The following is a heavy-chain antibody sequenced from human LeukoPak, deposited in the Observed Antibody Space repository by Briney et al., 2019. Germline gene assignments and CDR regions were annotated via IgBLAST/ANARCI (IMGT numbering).Heavy chain of an antibody. J-gene: IGHJ5*02. CDR3: AKDTSPYSGWYLGNWFDP. Sequence: GRSLRLSCAASGFTFDDYAMHWVRQAPGKGLEWVSGISWNRGSIGYADSVKGRFTISRDNAKNSLYLQMNSLRAEDTALYYCAKDTSPYSGWYLGNWFDPWGQGTLVTVSS. CDR1: GFTFDDYA. CDR2: ISWNRGSI. V-gene: IGHV3-9*01. D-gene: IGHD6-19*01.